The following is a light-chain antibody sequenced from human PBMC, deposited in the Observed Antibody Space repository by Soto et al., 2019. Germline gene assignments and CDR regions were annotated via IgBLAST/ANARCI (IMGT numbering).Light chain of an antibody. J-gene: IGKJ3*01. CDR1: QDIGGY. Sequence: IQLTQSPSSLSASVGDRVTITCRASQDIGGYLAWYQQKPGKAPKLLIYGASTLQSGVPPRFSGSWSGTDFTLSIRSLQPEDCATYYCQQLKSYSFTFGPGTKVDIK. CDR3: QQLKSYSFT. CDR2: GAS. V-gene: IGKV1-9*01.